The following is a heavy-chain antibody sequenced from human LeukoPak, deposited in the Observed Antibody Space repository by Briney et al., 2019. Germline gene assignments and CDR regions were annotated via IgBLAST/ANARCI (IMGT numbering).Heavy chain of an antibody. J-gene: IGHJ4*02. D-gene: IGHD2-2*01. Sequence: GGSLRLSCAASRFTFSSYAMSWVRQAPGKGLEWVSAISGSGGSTYYADSVKGRFTISRDNSKNTLYLQMNSLRAEDTAVYYCAKFVSPLLWGVLYYFDYWGQGTLVTVSS. V-gene: IGHV3-23*01. CDR1: RFTFSSYA. CDR3: AKFVSPLLWGVLYYFDY. CDR2: ISGSGGST.